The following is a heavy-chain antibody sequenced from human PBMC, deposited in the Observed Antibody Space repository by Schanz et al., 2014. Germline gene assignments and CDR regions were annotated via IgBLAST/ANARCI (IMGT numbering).Heavy chain of an antibody. V-gene: IGHV3-23*01. CDR1: GFAFSSYG. CDR2: ISGSGGST. D-gene: IGHD3-10*01. CDR3: VSSGSYSSYAF. Sequence: EVQLLESGGGLVQPGGSLRLSCLASGFAFSSYGMNWLRQAPGKGLEWVSAISGSGGSTYYADSVKGRFTISRDNSKNTLYLQMNSLRAEDTAVYHCVSSGSYSSYAFWGQGTLVTVSS. J-gene: IGHJ4*02.